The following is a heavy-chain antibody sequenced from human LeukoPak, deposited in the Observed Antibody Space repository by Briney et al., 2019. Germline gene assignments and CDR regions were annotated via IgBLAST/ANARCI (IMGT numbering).Heavy chain of an antibody. D-gene: IGHD1-26*01. J-gene: IGHJ4*02. V-gene: IGHV1-2*02. CDR3: ARGKTMWELPTFDY. CDR2: INPNSGGT. CDR1: GYTFTGYY. Sequence: ASVTVSCKASGYTFTGYYMHWVRQAPGQGLEWMGWINPNSGGTNYAQKFQGRVTMTRDTSISTAYMELSRLRSDDTAVYYCARGKTMWELPTFDYWGQGTLVTVSS.